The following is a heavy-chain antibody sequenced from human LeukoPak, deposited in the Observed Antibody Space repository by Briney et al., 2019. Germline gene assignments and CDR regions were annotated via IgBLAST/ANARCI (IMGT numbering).Heavy chain of an antibody. CDR1: GYTFTSYY. V-gene: IGHV1-69*13. Sequence: SVKVSCKASGYTFTSYYMHWVRQAPGQGLEWMGGIIPIFGTANYAQKFQGRVTITADESTSTAYMELSSLRSEDTAVYYCARGFGYRGGGAFDIWGQGTMVTVSS. J-gene: IGHJ3*02. CDR2: IIPIFGTA. CDR3: ARGFGYRGGGAFDI. D-gene: IGHD5-18*01.